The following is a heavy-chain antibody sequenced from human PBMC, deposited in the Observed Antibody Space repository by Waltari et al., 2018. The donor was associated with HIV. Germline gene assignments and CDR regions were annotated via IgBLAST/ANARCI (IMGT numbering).Heavy chain of an antibody. Sequence: EEQLVESGGGLVKPGGSLRLSCAVSGFTFSSYYMNWVRQAPGKGSEWVSYISSIGDDIYDAGSVEGRFTISRDNANNSLFLQMSSLRAEDTAVYYCAKFTSCRGNTCSYGMQVWGQGTTVIVS. J-gene: IGHJ6*02. CDR2: ISSIGDDI. D-gene: IGHD2-2*01. V-gene: IGHV3-21*06. CDR3: AKFTSCRGNTCSYGMQV. CDR1: GFTFSSYY.